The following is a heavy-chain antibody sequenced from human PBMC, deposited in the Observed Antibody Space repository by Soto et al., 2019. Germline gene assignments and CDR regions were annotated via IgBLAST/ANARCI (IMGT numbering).Heavy chain of an antibody. CDR3: AKLSPGSRGYY. CDR2: ISGSGGST. J-gene: IGHJ4*02. V-gene: IGHV3-23*01. D-gene: IGHD3-10*01. CDR1: GFTFSSYS. Sequence: GGSLRLSCAASGFTFSSYSMNWVRQAPGKGLEWVSAISGSGGSTYYADSVKGRFTISRDNSKNTLYLQMNSLRAEDTAVYYCAKLSPGSRGYYWGQGTLVTVSS.